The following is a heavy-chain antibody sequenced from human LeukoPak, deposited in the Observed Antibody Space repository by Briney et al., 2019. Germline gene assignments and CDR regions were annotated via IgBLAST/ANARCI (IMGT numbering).Heavy chain of an antibody. Sequence: PWASVKVSCKASGYTFTDYYTHWVRQAPGQGFEWMGWINPNDGDTNYAQKFQGRVTMTRDTSISTAHVEVSRLRSDDTAVYYCARANFLYCSSSTCLFDYWGQGTLVTVSS. CDR3: ARANFLYCSSSTCLFDY. CDR1: GYTFTDYY. J-gene: IGHJ4*02. V-gene: IGHV1-2*02. CDR2: INPNDGDT. D-gene: IGHD2-2*01.